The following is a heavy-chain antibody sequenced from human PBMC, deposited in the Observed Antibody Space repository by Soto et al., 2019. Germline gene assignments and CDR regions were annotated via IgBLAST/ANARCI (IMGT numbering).Heavy chain of an antibody. CDR3: ARSLEPTGAFDI. V-gene: IGHV1-46*01. Sequence: ASVKVSCRASGYTFTSYYMHWVRQAPGQGLEWMGIINPSGGSTSYAQKFQGRVTMTRDTSTSTVYMELSSLRSEDTAVYYCARSLEPTGAFDIWGQGTMVTVSS. J-gene: IGHJ3*02. CDR2: INPSGGST. D-gene: IGHD1-1*01. CDR1: GYTFTSYY.